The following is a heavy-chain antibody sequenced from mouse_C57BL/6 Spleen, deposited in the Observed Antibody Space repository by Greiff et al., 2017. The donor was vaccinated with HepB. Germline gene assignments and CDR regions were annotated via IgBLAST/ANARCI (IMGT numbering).Heavy chain of an antibody. Sequence: VQLQQSGAELVRPGASVTLSCKASGYTFTDYEMHWVKQTPVHGLEWIGAIDPETGGTAYNQKFKVKAILTADKSSSTAYMELRSLTSEDSAVYYCTRSGGGFDYWGQGTTLTVSS. V-gene: IGHV1-15*01. J-gene: IGHJ2*01. CDR1: GYTFTDYE. D-gene: IGHD3-1*01. CDR2: IDPETGGT. CDR3: TRSGGGFDY.